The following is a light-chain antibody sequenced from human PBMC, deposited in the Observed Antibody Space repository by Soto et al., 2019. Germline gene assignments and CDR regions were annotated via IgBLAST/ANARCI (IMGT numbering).Light chain of an antibody. CDR2: DAT. V-gene: IGKV3-11*01. CDR1: QTVTRY. J-gene: IGKJ2*01. Sequence: EIVLTQSPATLSLSPGERATLSCRASQTVTRYLAWYQQKPGQAPRLLIHDATKRATGIPARFSGSGSGTDFTLTISSLEPEDFAVYYCQQYYSIPFTFGQGTKLEI. CDR3: QQYYSIPFT.